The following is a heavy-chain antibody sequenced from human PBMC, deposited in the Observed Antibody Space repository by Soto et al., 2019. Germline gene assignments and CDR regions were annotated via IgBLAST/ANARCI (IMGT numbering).Heavy chain of an antibody. CDR2: IIPILGIA. CDR1: GGTFSSYT. CDR3: ARVVRAGWNDY. D-gene: IGHD1-1*01. V-gene: IGHV1-69*02. J-gene: IGHJ4*02. Sequence: QVQLVQSGAEVKKPGSSVKVSCKASGGTFSSYTISWVRQAPGQGLEWMGRIIPILGIANYAQKFQGRVTINADKSTSTAYMELSSLRSEDTAVYYCARVVRAGWNDYWGQGTLVTVSS.